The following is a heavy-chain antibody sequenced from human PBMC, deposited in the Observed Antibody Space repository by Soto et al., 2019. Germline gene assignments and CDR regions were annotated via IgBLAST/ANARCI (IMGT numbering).Heavy chain of an antibody. CDR1: GDSVSSNSAA. CDR3: ARRDSSSWYGMYV. J-gene: IGHJ6*02. CDR2: TYYRSKWYN. D-gene: IGHD6-13*01. V-gene: IGHV6-1*01. Sequence: SQTLSLTCAISGDSVSSNSAAWNWIRQSASRGLEWLGRTYYRSKWYNDYAVSVKSRITINPDTSKNQFSLQLNSVTPEDTAVYYCARRDSSSWYGMYVWGQGTTGTVSS.